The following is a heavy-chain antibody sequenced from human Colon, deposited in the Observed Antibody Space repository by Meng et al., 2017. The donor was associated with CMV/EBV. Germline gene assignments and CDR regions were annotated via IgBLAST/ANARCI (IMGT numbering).Heavy chain of an antibody. D-gene: IGHD1-7*01. V-gene: IGHV3-48*03. J-gene: IGHJ4*02. CDR3: VRVSGTGTTWRDY. CDR2: ISDSGATI. Sequence: GGSLRLSCEVSGFTFNDYEMNWVRQAPGKGLEWISYISDSGATIYYADSVKGRFTISRDNAKNTLYLQMNSLRAEDTAVYYCVRVSGTGTTWRDYWGQGTLVTVSS. CDR1: GFTFNDYE.